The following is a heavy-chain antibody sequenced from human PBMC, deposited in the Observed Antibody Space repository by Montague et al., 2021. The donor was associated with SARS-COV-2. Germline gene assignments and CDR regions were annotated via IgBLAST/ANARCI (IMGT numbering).Heavy chain of an antibody. D-gene: IGHD6-13*01. V-gene: IGHV4-59*01. CDR3: AGDSGYWAQQRVPPRLYYYYYGMDV. Sequence: SETLSLTCTVSGGSISSYYWSWIRQPPGKGLEWIGYIYYSGSTNYNPSLKSRVTISVAPSKNQFSLTLSSVTAADTAVCYCAGDSGYWAQQRVPPRLYYYYYGMDVWGQGTTVTVSS. J-gene: IGHJ6*02. CDR1: GGSISSYY. CDR2: IYYSGST.